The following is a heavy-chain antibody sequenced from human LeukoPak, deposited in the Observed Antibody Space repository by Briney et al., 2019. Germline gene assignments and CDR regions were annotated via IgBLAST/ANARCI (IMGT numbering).Heavy chain of an antibody. CDR3: VREITMAVVID. CDR2: IYYSGTT. J-gene: IGHJ4*02. Sequence: SETLSLTCTVSGGSISGYYWSWSRQPPGKGVEWIGSIYYSGTTYYSPSLRSRLTMSVETSKNQFSLKLTSVTAADTAVYYCVREITMAVVIDGGQGTLVTVSS. V-gene: IGHV4-59*12. D-gene: IGHD2-21*01. CDR1: GGSISGYY.